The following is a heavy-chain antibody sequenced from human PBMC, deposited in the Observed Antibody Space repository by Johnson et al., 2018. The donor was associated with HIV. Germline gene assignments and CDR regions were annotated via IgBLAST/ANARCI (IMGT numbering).Heavy chain of an antibody. Sequence: MQLVESGGGVVQPGRSLRLSCAASGFTFSSYAMHWVRQAPGKGLEWVAGMNWNGGSTGYADSVKGRYIISSDTAKRSLYLQMNGRRVEDTAVYYCATDHAEGCGPRTSARPCNAFDIWGQGTMVTVSS. CDR2: MNWNGGST. CDR1: GFTFSSYA. D-gene: IGHD1-1*01. V-gene: IGHV3-20*04. CDR3: ATDHAEGCGPRTSARPCNAFDI. J-gene: IGHJ3*02.